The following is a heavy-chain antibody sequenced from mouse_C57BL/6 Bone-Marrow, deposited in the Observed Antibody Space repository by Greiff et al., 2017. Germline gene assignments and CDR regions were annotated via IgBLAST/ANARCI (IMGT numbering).Heavy chain of an antibody. CDR2: IYPGDGDT. J-gene: IGHJ4*01. V-gene: IGHV1-80*01. CDR3: ASSFYGNYGMDY. D-gene: IGHD2-10*01. CDR1: GYAFSSYW. Sequence: QVQLKESGAELVKPGASVKISCKASGYAFSSYWMNWVKQRPGKGLEWIGQIYPGDGDTNYNGKFKGKATLTADKSSSTAYMQLSSLTSEDSAVYFCASSFYGNYGMDYWGQGTSVTVSS.